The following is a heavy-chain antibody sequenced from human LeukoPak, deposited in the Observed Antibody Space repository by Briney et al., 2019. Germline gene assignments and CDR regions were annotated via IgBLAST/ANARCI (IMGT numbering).Heavy chain of an antibody. CDR3: ARDVSGGSAALDY. CDR1: GGSISRDY. CDR2: IYYTGST. V-gene: IGHV4-59*12. D-gene: IGHD2-15*01. J-gene: IGHJ4*02. Sequence: SETLSLTCTVSGGSISRDYWSWIRQPPGKGLEWIGYIYYTGSTNYNPSLKSRVTISVDTSKNQFSLKLSSVTAADTAVYYCARDVSGGSAALDYWGQGTLVTVSS.